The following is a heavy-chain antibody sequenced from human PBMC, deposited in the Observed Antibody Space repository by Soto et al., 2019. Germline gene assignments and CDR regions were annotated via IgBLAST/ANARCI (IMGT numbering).Heavy chain of an antibody. CDR3: ARLQFGEGFDY. CDR1: GGSLSGDGFS. Sequence: TLSPPCTVSGGSLSGDGFSWSWIRQPPGKGLGWIWYILHTGGNQYNQSLKSRVSMSVEKSKNQFSLNMTSVTASATAVYYCARLQFGEGFDYWGQGALGTVSS. CDR2: ILHTGGN. D-gene: IGHD3-10*01. J-gene: IGHJ4*02. V-gene: IGHV4-30-2*01.